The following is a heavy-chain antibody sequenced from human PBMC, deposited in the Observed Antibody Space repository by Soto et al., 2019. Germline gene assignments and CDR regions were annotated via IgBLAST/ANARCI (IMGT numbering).Heavy chain of an antibody. CDR2: IWYDGSNK. CDR3: AREGGYSSSWYPDNYGMDV. Sequence: PAGSLRLSCAASGFTFSSYGMHWFRQAPGKGLEWVAVIWYDGSNKYYADSVKGRFTISRDNSKNTLYLQMNSLRAEDTAVYYCAREGGYSSSWYPDNYGMDVWGQGTTVTVSS. V-gene: IGHV3-33*01. D-gene: IGHD6-13*01. CDR1: GFTFSSYG. J-gene: IGHJ6*02.